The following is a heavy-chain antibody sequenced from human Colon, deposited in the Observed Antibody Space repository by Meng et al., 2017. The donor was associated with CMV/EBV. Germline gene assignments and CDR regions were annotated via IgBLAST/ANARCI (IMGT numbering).Heavy chain of an antibody. D-gene: IGHD3-3*01. Sequence: GGSLRLSCAASGFTFSSYAMSWVRQAPGKGLEWVSAISGSGGSTYYADSVKGRFTISRDNSKNTLYLQMNSLRAEDTAVYYCAREREESYDFWSGYQIDAFDIWGQGTMVTVSS. V-gene: IGHV3-23*01. J-gene: IGHJ3*02. CDR1: GFTFSSYA. CDR3: AREREESYDFWSGYQIDAFDI. CDR2: ISGSGGST.